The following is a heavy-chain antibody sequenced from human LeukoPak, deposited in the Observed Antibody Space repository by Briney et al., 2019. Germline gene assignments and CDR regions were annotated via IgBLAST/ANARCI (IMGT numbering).Heavy chain of an antibody. Sequence: SVKVSCKASGGTFSSHAFSWVRQAPGQGLEWMGGIIPKFGTSIYAQKFQGRIAITADESTSTVYLELSSLRFEDTAVYYCARDNSVRDEAWWFNPWGQGTLVTVSS. J-gene: IGHJ5*02. CDR2: IIPKFGTS. V-gene: IGHV1-69*13. D-gene: IGHD5-24*01. CDR1: GGTFSSHA. CDR3: ARDNSVRDEAWWFNP.